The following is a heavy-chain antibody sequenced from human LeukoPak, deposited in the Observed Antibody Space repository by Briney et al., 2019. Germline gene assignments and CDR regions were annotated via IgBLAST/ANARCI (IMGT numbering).Heavy chain of an antibody. CDR1: RFTCYYYI. CDR2: IKQDGSEK. V-gene: IGHV3-7*05. J-gene: IGHJ6*02. Sequence: GGSLRLSCAASRFTCYYYILKWVPQAPGKGREGVANIKQDGSEKYYGNAAKGRVTTSRDNAKNALYLQMNSPSAEYTAVYYCARDHHYYRLDVWGQGTTVTVSS. CDR3: ARDHHYYRLDV.